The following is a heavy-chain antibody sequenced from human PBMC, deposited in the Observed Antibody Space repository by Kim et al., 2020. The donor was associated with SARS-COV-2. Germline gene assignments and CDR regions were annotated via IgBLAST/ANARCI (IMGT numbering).Heavy chain of an antibody. Sequence: GGSLRLSCAASGFTFSSYAMSWVRQAPGKGLEWVSAISGSGGSTYYADSVKGRFTISRDNSKNTLYLQMNSLRAEDTAVYYCAKDPYGGNSFGLYYGMDVWGQGTTVTVSS. CDR2: ISGSGGST. V-gene: IGHV3-23*01. CDR3: AKDPYGGNSFGLYYGMDV. J-gene: IGHJ6*02. D-gene: IGHD2-21*02. CDR1: GFTFSSYA.